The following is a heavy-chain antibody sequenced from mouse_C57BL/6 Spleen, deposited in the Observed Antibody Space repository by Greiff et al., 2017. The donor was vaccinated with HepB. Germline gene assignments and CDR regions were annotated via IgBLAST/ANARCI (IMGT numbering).Heavy chain of an antibody. Sequence: QVQLKQSGAELARPGASVKLSCKASGYTFTSYGISWVKQRTGQGLEWIGEIYPRSGNTYYNEKFKGKATLTADKSSSTAYMELRSLTSEDSAVYFCAREGTTVVATGYWGQGTTLTVSS. J-gene: IGHJ2*01. D-gene: IGHD1-1*01. CDR1: GYTFTSYG. V-gene: IGHV1-81*01. CDR2: IYPRSGNT. CDR3: AREGTTVVATGY.